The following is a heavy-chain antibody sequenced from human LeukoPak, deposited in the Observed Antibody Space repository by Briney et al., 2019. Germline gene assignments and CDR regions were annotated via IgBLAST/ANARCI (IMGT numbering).Heavy chain of an antibody. CDR2: IWYDGSNK. J-gene: IGHJ4*02. V-gene: IGHV3-33*01. CDR1: GFTFSSYG. D-gene: IGHD3-22*01. CDR3: ARDSAPGITMIGN. Sequence: PAGSLRLSCAASGFTFSSYGMHWVRQAPGKGLEWVAVIWYDGSNKYYADSVKGRFTISRDNSKNTLYLQMNSLRAEDTAVYYCARDSAPGITMIGNWGQGTLVTVSS.